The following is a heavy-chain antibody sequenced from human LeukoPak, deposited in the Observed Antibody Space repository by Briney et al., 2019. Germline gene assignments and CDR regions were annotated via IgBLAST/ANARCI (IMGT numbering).Heavy chain of an antibody. J-gene: IGHJ3*02. CDR3: AKDSHTAMITRGGAFDI. V-gene: IGHV3-64*01. D-gene: IGHD5-18*01. CDR2: ISSNGGST. CDR1: GFTFSSYA. Sequence: PGGSLRLSCAASGFTFSSYAMHWVRQAPGKGLEYVSAISSNGGSTYYANSVKGRFTISRDNAKNSLYLQMNSLRAEDMALYYCAKDSHTAMITRGGAFDIWGQGTMVTVSS.